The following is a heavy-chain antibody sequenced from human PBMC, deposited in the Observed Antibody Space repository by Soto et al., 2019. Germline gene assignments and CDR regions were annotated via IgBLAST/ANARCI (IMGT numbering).Heavy chain of an antibody. D-gene: IGHD3-3*01. Sequence: QVQVVQSGAEVKKPGASVTVSCKTSGYTFADFYINWVRQAPGQGLEWMGWMNPNKGGGVYAQRFLGRVAMTRDTSISTAYMELSRLSSNDTAVYFSATSTYDDLWSGSFWGQGTLVTVSS. CDR2: MNPNKGGG. J-gene: IGHJ4*02. CDR1: GYTFADFY. V-gene: IGHV1-2*02. CDR3: ATSTYDDLWSGSF.